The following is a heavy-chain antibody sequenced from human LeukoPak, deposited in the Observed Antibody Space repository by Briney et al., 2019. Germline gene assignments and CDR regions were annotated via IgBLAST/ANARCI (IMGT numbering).Heavy chain of an antibody. CDR2: INHSGST. D-gene: IGHD3-10*01. CDR1: GGSFSGYY. CDR3: ARGSGEAYYYYGMDV. Sequence: SETLSLTCAVYGGSFSGYYWSWIRQPPGKGLEWIGEINHSGSTNFNPSLKSRVTISVDTSKNQFSLKLSSVTAADTAVYYCARGSGEAYYYYGMDVWGQGTTVTVSS. J-gene: IGHJ6*02. V-gene: IGHV4-34*01.